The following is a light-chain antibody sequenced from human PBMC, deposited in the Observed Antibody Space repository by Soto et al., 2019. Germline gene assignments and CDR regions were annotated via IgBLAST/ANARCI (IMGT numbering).Light chain of an antibody. CDR2: GAS. Sequence: EIVLTQYPGTLSLSPGERATLSCRASQSVSSSYLAWYQQKPGQAPRLLIYGASSRATGIPDRFSGSGSGTDFTLIISRLEPEDFAVYFCQHFGSSPPITFGQGTRLEIK. J-gene: IGKJ5*01. V-gene: IGKV3-20*01. CDR1: QSVSSSY. CDR3: QHFGSSPPIT.